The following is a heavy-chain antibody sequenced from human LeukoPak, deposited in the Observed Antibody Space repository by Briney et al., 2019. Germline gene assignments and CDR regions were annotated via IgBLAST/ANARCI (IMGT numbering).Heavy chain of an antibody. Sequence: PSETLSLTCTVSSGSISSYYWSWIRQPPGKGLEWIGYIYYSGSTNYNPSLKSRVTISVDTSKNQFSLKLSSVTAADTAVYYCARVTYYYDSSGYYYVGWYFDLWGRGTLVTVSS. D-gene: IGHD3-22*01. V-gene: IGHV4-59*01. CDR2: IYYSGST. CDR3: ARVTYYYDSSGYYYVGWYFDL. J-gene: IGHJ2*01. CDR1: SGSISSYY.